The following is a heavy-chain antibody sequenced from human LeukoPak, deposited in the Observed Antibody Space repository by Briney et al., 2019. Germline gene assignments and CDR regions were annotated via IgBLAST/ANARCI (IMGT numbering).Heavy chain of an antibody. Sequence: GGSLRLSCAASGFTFSSYAMSWVRQAPGKGLEWVSAISGSGGSTYYADSVKGRFTISRGNSKNTLYLQMNSLRAEDTAVYYCAKDLSYSSSWYSRTNDYWGQGTLVTVSS. CDR3: AKDLSYSSSWYSRTNDY. J-gene: IGHJ4*02. CDR1: GFTFSSYA. D-gene: IGHD6-13*01. CDR2: ISGSGGST. V-gene: IGHV3-23*01.